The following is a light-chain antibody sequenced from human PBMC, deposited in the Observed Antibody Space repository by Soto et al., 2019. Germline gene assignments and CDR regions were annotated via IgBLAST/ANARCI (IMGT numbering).Light chain of an antibody. CDR1: QSISSW. CDR2: DAS. CDR3: QQYRSLIT. J-gene: IGKJ5*01. Sequence: DIQMTQSPSTLPASVGDRGPITCRASQSISSWLAWYQQKPGKAPKLLIYDASSLESGLPSRFSGSGSGTDFTLTINRLGPEDSAVYYCQQYRSLITFGQGTRLDIK. V-gene: IGKV1-5*01.